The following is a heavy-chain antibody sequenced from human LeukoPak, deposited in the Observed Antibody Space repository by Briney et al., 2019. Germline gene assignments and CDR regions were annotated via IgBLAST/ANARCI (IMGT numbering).Heavy chain of an antibody. V-gene: IGHV3-11*01. Sequence: GGSLRLSCAASGFTFSDYYMSWIRQAPGKGLEWLSYISITTRTIYYADSVRGRFTISRDNGKNSLYLQANGLRAEDTAVYYCARYGNGWDYYIDVWGKGTTVTVSS. CDR1: GFTFSDYY. CDR2: ISITTRTI. J-gene: IGHJ6*03. D-gene: IGHD6-19*01. CDR3: ARYGNGWDYYIDV.